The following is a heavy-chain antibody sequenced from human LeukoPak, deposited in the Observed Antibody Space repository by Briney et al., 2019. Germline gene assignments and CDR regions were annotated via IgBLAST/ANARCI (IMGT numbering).Heavy chain of an antibody. J-gene: IGHJ4*02. D-gene: IGHD1-1*01. CDR2: INPNSGGT. Sequence: ASVKVSCKASGYTFTGYYMHWVRQAPGQGLEWMGWINPNSGGTKYAQKFQGRVTMTRDTSISTAYMELSSLRSDDTAVYYCARLISGTSDFDYWGQGTLVTVSS. CDR1: GYTFTGYY. V-gene: IGHV1-2*02. CDR3: ARLISGTSDFDY.